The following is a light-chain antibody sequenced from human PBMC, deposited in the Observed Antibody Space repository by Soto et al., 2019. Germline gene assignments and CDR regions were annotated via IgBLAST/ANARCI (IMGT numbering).Light chain of an antibody. CDR3: QQRSNWPLT. V-gene: IGKV3-11*01. CDR1: QSVIKF. Sequence: EIVLTQSPATLSLSPGERATLSCRAGQSVIKFLAWYQQKPGQAPRLLIYDASNRAPGIPARFSGSGSGTDFTLTISSLEPEDFAVYYCQQRSNWPLTFGGGTRVEIK. J-gene: IGKJ4*01. CDR2: DAS.